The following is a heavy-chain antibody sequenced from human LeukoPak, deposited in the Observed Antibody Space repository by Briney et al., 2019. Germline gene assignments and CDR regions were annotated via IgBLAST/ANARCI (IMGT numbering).Heavy chain of an antibody. CDR3: AKNHIGYNFLGLPQKF. V-gene: IGHV3-23*01. D-gene: IGHD1-14*01. CDR2: ISGSGGST. J-gene: IGHJ4*02. Sequence: GGSLRLSCAASGFTFSSYAMSWVRQAPGKGLEWVSAISGSGGSTYYADSVKGRFTISRANSKNTLYLQMNILRAEDTAVYYCAKNHIGYNFLGLPQKFWGQGTLVTVSS. CDR1: GFTFSSYA.